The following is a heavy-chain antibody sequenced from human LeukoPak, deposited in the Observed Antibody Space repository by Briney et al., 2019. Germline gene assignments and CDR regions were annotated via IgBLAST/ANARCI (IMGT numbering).Heavy chain of an antibody. V-gene: IGHV4-38-2*02. Sequence: PSETLSLTCTVSGYSITSGYWGWIRQPPGKGLEWIGSIHHSENTYYSPSLKSRVTISVDTSKNQFSLKLSSVTAADTAVYYCARCPRFGENHFSVYYYYMDVWGKGTTVTISS. CDR1: GYSITSGY. CDR2: IHHSENT. D-gene: IGHD3-10*01. J-gene: IGHJ6*03. CDR3: ARCPRFGENHFSVYYYYMDV.